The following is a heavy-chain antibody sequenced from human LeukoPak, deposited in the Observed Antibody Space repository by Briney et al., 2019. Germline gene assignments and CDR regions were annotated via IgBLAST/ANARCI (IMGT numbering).Heavy chain of an antibody. CDR2: IYYSGSS. V-gene: IGHV4-39*01. J-gene: IGHJ4*02. D-gene: IGHD3-10*01. Sequence: PSETLSLTCTVSGGSISSSSYYWGWIRQPPGKGLEWIATIYYSGSSYYNPSLKSRATISVDTSKNQFSLKLSSVTAADTAVYYCARLAQGSGTYGFDYWGQGTLVTVSS. CDR3: ARLAQGSGTYGFDY. CDR1: GGSISSSSYY.